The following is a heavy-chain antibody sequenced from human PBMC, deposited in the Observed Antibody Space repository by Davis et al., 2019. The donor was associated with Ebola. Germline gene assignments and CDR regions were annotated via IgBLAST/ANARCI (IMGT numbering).Heavy chain of an antibody. J-gene: IGHJ4*02. Sequence: GESLKISCTASGFNFGEYALTWVRQTPRKGLEWVGFIRNKAYGGTTDYAASVKGRFTISRGDSGNIAYLQMNSLKIEDTAGYYCARESGGGIDYWGQGTLVTVSS. D-gene: IGHD1-26*01. CDR3: ARESGGGIDY. CDR1: GFNFGEYA. V-gene: IGHV3-49*04. CDR2: IRNKAYGGTT.